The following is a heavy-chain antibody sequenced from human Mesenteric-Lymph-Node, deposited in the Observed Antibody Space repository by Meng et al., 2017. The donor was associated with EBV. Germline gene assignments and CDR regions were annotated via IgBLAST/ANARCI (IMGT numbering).Heavy chain of an antibody. CDR2: MNPNSGNT. D-gene: IGHD4-23*01. CDR1: GYTFINYD. CDR3: VRAFYGGNSDF. Sequence: QVQLVQSGAEVKKPGASVKFSCKASGYTFINYDIHWVRQAPGRGLEWMGWMNPNSGNTAYAQKFQGRVSMTRSTSITTAYMELTGLRSDDTAVYYCVRAFYGGNSDFWGQGTLVTVSS. V-gene: IGHV1-8*01. J-gene: IGHJ4*02.